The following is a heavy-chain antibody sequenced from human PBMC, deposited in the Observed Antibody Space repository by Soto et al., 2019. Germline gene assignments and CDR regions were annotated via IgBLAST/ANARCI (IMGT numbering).Heavy chain of an antibody. D-gene: IGHD3-22*01. CDR3: ARDSSGSLDY. Sequence: QVQLQESGPGLVKPSGTLYLTCAVSGGSVSSSNSWCSWVRQPPGKGLEWIGETHHSGSTKYNPSLKSRVTMSVDKPKNHFSLKLSSVTAADTAVYYCARDSSGSLDYWGLGTQVSVSS. CDR1: GGSVSSSNSW. J-gene: IGHJ4*02. CDR2: THHSGST. V-gene: IGHV4-4*02.